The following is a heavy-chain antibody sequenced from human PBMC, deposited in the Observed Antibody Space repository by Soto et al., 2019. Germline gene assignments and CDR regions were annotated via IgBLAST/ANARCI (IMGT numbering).Heavy chain of an antibody. Sequence: GASLKISCKGSGYSFTSYWIGWVRQMPGKGLEWMGIIYPGDSDTRYSPSFQGQVTISADKSISTAYLQWSSLKASDTAMYYCARQVATMVRGLWGHYYFDYWGQGTLVTVSS. CDR2: IYPGDSDT. J-gene: IGHJ4*02. V-gene: IGHV5-51*01. D-gene: IGHD3-10*01. CDR1: GYSFTSYW. CDR3: ARQVATMVRGLWGHYYFDY.